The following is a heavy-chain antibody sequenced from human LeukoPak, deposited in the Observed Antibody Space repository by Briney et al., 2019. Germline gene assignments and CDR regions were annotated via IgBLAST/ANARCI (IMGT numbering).Heavy chain of an antibody. Sequence: GASVKVSCKASGGTFSSYAISWVRQAPGQGLEWMGRIIPILGIANYAQKFQGRVTITADKSTSTAYMELSSLRSEDTAVYYCARGDGGGATEFDYWGQGTLVTVSS. CDR2: IIPILGIA. CDR3: ARGDGGGATEFDY. J-gene: IGHJ4*02. D-gene: IGHD1-26*01. V-gene: IGHV1-69*04. CDR1: GGTFSSYA.